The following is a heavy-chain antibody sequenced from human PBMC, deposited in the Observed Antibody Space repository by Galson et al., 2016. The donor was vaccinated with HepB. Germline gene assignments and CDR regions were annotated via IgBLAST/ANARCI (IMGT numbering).Heavy chain of an antibody. CDR1: GASMSSTSYY. V-gene: IGHV4-39*07. Sequence: SETLSLTCSVSGASMSSTSYYWGWIRQPPGRGLEWIGSVYYGGSTNYNPSLESRVTISVDTSKNNFSLRLRSVTAADTAVYYCAKGMGLSWSPIPFDPWGQGILVTVSS. J-gene: IGHJ5*02. D-gene: IGHD3-16*02. CDR3: AKGMGLSWSPIPFDP. CDR2: VYYGGST.